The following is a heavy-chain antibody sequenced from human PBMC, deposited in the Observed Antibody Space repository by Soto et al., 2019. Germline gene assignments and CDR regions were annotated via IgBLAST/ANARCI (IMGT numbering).Heavy chain of an antibody. CDR1: GCSISSYY. CDR3: ARQGYYDILTGYYDPFDY. D-gene: IGHD3-9*01. Sequence: PSETLSLTCTVTGCSISSYYWSWIRQPPGKGLEWIGYIYYSGSTNYNPSLKSRVTISVDTSKNQFSLKLSSVTAADTAVYYCARQGYYDILTGYYDPFDYWGQGTLVTVS. J-gene: IGHJ4*02. V-gene: IGHV4-59*08. CDR2: IYYSGST.